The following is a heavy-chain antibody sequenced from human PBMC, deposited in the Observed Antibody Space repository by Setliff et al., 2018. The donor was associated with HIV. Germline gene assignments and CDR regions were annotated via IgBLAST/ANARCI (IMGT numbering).Heavy chain of an antibody. J-gene: IGHJ5*02. CDR1: RGTFTTYA. V-gene: IGHV1-69*10. CDR2: IIPILNVA. D-gene: IGHD2-2*01. CDR3: ARAQYQLLEPPTYNWFDP. Sequence: SVKVSCKTSRGTFTTYAFSWVRQAPGQGLEWMGGIIPILNVAKYPQKFHGRVTITADKSTSTVYMELSSLRSEDTAMYYCARAQYQLLEPPTYNWFDPWGQGTLVTVSS.